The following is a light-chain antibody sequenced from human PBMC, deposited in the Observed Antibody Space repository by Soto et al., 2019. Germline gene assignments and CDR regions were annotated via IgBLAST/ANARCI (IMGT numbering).Light chain of an antibody. CDR1: SSDVGGYNY. Sequence: QSALTQPPSASGSLGQSVTISCTGTSSDVGGYNYVSWHQQHPGKAPKVMIYEVTKRPPGVPDRFSGSKSGNTASLTVSGLQAEEEAHYYGSAFAGGGNPGLLGGGTKLTV. J-gene: IGLJ2*01. CDR3: SAFAGGGNPGL. CDR2: EVT. V-gene: IGLV2-8*01.